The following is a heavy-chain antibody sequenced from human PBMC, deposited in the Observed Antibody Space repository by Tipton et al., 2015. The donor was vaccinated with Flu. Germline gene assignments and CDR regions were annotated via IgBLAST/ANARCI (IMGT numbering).Heavy chain of an antibody. D-gene: IGHD3-22*01. Sequence: SLRLSCAASGFTFSSYSMNWVRQAPGKGLEWVSSISSSSSYIYYADSVKGRFTISRDNAKNSLYLQMNSLRAEDTAVYYCARGGSYYYDSSGYYYPYYYYYGMDVWGQGTTVTVSS. CDR1: GFTFSSYS. CDR2: ISSSSSYI. V-gene: IGHV3-21*01. J-gene: IGHJ6*02. CDR3: ARGGSYYYDSSGYYYPYYYYYGMDV.